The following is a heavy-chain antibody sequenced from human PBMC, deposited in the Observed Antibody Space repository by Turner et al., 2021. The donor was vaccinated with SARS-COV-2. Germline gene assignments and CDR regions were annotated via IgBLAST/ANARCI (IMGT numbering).Heavy chain of an antibody. J-gene: IGHJ3*02. CDR1: GYTFSNYY. CDR3: ARDTRVPAVTNVNDAFDI. D-gene: IGHD4-17*01. Sequence: QVQLVQSGADANQPGASVQLSCRPSGYTFSNYYIHWVRQAPGQGLEGMGRFNPSGGGTSYAKNFQGRLNMTSDTSTSTVYMELSSLGSEDTAVYYCARDTRVPAVTNVNDAFDIWGQGTMVTVSS. CDR2: FNPSGGGT. V-gene: IGHV1-46*01.